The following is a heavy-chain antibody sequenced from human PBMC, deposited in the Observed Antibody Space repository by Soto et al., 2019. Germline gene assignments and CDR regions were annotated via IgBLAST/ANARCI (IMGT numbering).Heavy chain of an antibody. D-gene: IGHD3-9*01. CDR3: ARCYYDILTGFFLDY. CDR1: GGSISRYY. J-gene: IGHJ4*02. Sequence: PSETLSLTCTVSGGSISRYYWSWIRQAPGKRLEWIGYIYYSGISHYNPSLQSRVTISVDTSKTRFSLKLSSVTAADTAVYYCARCYYDILTGFFLDYWGRGTLVTVSS. CDR2: IYYSGIS. V-gene: IGHV4-59*08.